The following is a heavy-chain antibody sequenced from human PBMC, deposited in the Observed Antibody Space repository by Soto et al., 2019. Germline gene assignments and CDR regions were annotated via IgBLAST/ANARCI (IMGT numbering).Heavy chain of an antibody. Sequence: QVRLVESGGGVVQPGRTLRLSCEASGFSFKSYSMHWVRHVPGRGLEWVALVSYDGNIKHYADSVKGRFTISRDNSKNTLFLQMSGLGSDDTATYYCANGISDLRNLIWLLGNYFDSWGQGTLVTVSS. CDR2: VSYDGNIK. CDR3: ANGISDLRNLIWLLGNYFDS. D-gene: IGHD3-9*01. CDR1: GFSFKSYS. J-gene: IGHJ4*02. V-gene: IGHV3-30*18.